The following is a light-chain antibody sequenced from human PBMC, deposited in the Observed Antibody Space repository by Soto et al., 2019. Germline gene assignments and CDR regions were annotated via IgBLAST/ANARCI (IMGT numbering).Light chain of an antibody. Sequence: EIVLTQSPGTLSLSPGERATLSCRASQSVYSNYLAWYQRKPCQAPRLLVYAASRRATGIPDRFSASGSGTDFTLTISRLEAADSAVYYCQEYGRYPRVLFTFGPGTKVDIK. CDR3: QEYGRYPRVLFT. V-gene: IGKV3-20*01. CDR2: AAS. J-gene: IGKJ3*01. CDR1: QSVYSNY.